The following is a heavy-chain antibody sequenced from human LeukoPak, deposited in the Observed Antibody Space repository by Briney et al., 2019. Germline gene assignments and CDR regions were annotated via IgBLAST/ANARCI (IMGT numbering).Heavy chain of an antibody. Sequence: ASVKVSCKASGYTFTSYAMHWARQAPGQRLEWMGWINAGNGNTKYSQKFQGRVTITRDTSASTAYMELSSLRSEDTAVYYCARGPYYDILTGSDWFDPWGQGTLVTVSS. CDR2: INAGNGNT. CDR1: GYTFTSYA. D-gene: IGHD3-9*01. CDR3: ARGPYYDILTGSDWFDP. V-gene: IGHV1-3*01. J-gene: IGHJ5*02.